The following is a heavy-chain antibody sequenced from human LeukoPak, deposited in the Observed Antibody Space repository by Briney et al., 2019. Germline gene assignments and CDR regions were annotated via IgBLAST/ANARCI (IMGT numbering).Heavy chain of an antibody. CDR1: GFTFDDYA. J-gene: IGHJ4*02. CDR3: AKDSYGDYSWYFDY. V-gene: IGHV3-9*01. Sequence: GRSLRLSCAASGFTFDDYAMHWVRQAPGKGLEWVSGISWSSGSIGYADSVKGRFTISRDNAKNSLYLQMNSLRAEDTALYYCAKDSYGDYSWYFDYWGQGTLVTVSS. D-gene: IGHD4-17*01. CDR2: ISWSSGSI.